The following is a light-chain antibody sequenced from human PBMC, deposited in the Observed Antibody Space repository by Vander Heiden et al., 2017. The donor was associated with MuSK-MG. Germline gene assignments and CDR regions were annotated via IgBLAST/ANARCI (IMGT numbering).Light chain of an antibody. V-gene: IGLV2-14*01. CDR3: CSYTSSSTLEGVV. CDR2: DVS. Sequence: QSALTQPASVSGSPGQSITISCTGTSSDLGGYNYVSWYQQEPGKAPKVMIYDVSKRPSGVSNRFSGSKSGNTASLTISGLQAEDEADYYCCSYTSSSTLEGVVFGGGTKLTVL. J-gene: IGLJ2*01. CDR1: SSDLGGYNY.